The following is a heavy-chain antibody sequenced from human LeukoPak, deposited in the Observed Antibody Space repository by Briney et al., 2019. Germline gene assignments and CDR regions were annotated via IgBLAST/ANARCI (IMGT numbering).Heavy chain of an antibody. D-gene: IGHD2-15*01. CDR1: GFTLSKKY. CDR3: AREMYCSGGSCYGDAFDI. Sequence: GGSLRLSCAASGFTLSKKYMSWVRQAPGRGVEWVSDIYSSCSTYYSYSVNSRFSISRHKSKNTLYLQMNSLRAEDTALYYCAREMYCSGGSCYGDAFDIWGQGTMVTVSS. J-gene: IGHJ3*02. V-gene: IGHV3-66*01. CDR2: IYSSCST.